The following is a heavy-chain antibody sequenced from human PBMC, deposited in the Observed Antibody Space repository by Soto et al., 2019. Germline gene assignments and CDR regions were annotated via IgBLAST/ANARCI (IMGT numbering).Heavy chain of an antibody. CDR2: ISSSSSTI. D-gene: IGHD4-17*01. J-gene: IGHJ4*02. CDR1: GFTFSSYS. Sequence: EVQLVESGGGLVQPGGSLRLSCAASGFTFSSYSMNWVRQAPGKGQEWVSYISSSSSTIYYADSVKGRFTISIDNAKNSLYLQINSLRAEDTAVYYCARDLNYGLFDYWGQGTLVTVSS. CDR3: ARDLNYGLFDY. V-gene: IGHV3-48*01.